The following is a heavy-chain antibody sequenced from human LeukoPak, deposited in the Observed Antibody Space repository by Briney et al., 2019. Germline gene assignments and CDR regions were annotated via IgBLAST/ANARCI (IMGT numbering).Heavy chain of an antibody. CDR1: GFTFSSYA. CDR2: ISGSGGST. V-gene: IGHV3-23*01. D-gene: IGHD2-2*01. Sequence: GGSLRLSCAASGFTFSSYAMSWVRQAPGKGLEWVSAISGSGGSTYYAGSVKGRFTISRDNSKNTLYLQMNSLRAEDTAVYYCASTATVVVPAAIRYWGQGTLVTVSS. CDR3: ASTATVVVPAAIRY. J-gene: IGHJ4*02.